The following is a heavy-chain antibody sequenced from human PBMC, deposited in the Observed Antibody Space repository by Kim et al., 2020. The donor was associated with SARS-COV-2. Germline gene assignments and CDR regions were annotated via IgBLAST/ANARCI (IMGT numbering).Heavy chain of an antibody. D-gene: IGHD2-21*02. V-gene: IGHV3-23*01. CDR3: AKGGRLFYYGMDV. Sequence: GGSLRLSCVVSGFNITKFGMNWVRQAPGKGLEWVSAISAGGVSTFYADSVKGRFTISRDISRNTLYIEMNSLRAGDTALYFCAKGGRLFYYGMDVWGQGTTVTVSS. J-gene: IGHJ6*02. CDR1: GFNITKFG. CDR2: ISAGGVST.